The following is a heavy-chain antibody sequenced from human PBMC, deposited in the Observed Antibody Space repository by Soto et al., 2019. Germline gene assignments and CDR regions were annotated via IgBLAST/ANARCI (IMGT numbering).Heavy chain of an antibody. J-gene: IGHJ6*02. CDR2: IWYDGSNK. V-gene: IGHV3-33*01. CDR3: ARDIAAAGTSYYYYGMDV. Sequence: QVQLVESGGGVVQPGRSLRLSCAASGFTFSSYGMHWVRQAPGKGLAWVAVIWYDGSNKYYADSVKGRFTISRDNSKNTLYLQMNSLRAEDTAVYYCARDIAAAGTSYYYYGMDVWGQGTTVTVSS. D-gene: IGHD6-13*01. CDR1: GFTFSSYG.